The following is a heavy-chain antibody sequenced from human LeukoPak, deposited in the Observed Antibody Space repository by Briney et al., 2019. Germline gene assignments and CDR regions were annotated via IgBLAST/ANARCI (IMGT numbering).Heavy chain of an antibody. D-gene: IGHD6-19*01. J-gene: IGHJ4*02. CDR2: IISIFGTA. V-gene: IGHV1-69*13. Sequence: SVKVSCKASGGTFSSYAISWVRQAPGQGLEWMGGIISIFGTANYAQKFQGRVTITADESTSTAYMELSSLRSEDTAVYYCARSEQWLVIHLDYWGQGTLVTVSS. CDR1: GGTFSSYA. CDR3: ARSEQWLVIHLDY.